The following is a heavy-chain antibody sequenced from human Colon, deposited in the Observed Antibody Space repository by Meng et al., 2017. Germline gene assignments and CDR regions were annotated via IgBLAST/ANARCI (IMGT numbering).Heavy chain of an antibody. V-gene: IGHV4-61*01. Sequence: QVHLQESGPGLGRPSETLSLTCTVSGASVSSGNYYWSWIRQPPGKGLEWIGYISNSGSTHYNPSLKSQVTMSLDTSKNQFSLKLSSLTAADTAVYYCARDDTGRLDYWGQGTLVTVSS. D-gene: IGHD3-10*01. J-gene: IGHJ4*02. CDR3: ARDDTGRLDY. CDR2: ISNSGST. CDR1: GASVSSGNYY.